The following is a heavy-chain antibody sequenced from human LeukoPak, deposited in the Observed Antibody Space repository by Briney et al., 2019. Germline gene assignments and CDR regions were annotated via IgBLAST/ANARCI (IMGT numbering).Heavy chain of an antibody. CDR3: AKGWSPF. J-gene: IGHJ4*02. CDR1: GFTFSSYT. V-gene: IGHV3-48*01. CDR2: IGTSSTTI. D-gene: IGHD2-15*01. Sequence: GGSLRLSCAASGFTFSSYTMNWVRQPPGKGLEWVSNIGTSSTTIYYADSVKGRFTISRDNAKNSLYLQMNSLRADDTAVYYCAKGWSPFWGQGTLVTVSS.